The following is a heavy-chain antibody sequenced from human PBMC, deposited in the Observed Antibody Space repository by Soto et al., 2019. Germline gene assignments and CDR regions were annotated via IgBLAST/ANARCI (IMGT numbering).Heavy chain of an antibody. D-gene: IGHD1-20*01. CDR1: GFPFSNYA. CDR2: LTGDGRT. J-gene: IGHJ4*02. V-gene: IGHV3-23*01. Sequence: EVQLLESGGGLVQPGGSLRLFCAASGFPFSNYAMTGVRQATGQWLEWVSTLTGDGRTFYVATVKGRFTISRDNSKSTRYLTMNSLGAADATTYYSARTDKLNSHRTRWASGFEYWGQGSVVCVSA. CDR3: ARTDKLNSHRTRWASGFEY.